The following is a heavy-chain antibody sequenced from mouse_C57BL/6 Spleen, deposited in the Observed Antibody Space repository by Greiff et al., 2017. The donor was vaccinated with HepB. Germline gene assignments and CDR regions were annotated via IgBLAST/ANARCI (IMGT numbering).Heavy chain of an antibody. J-gene: IGHJ4*01. CDR3: ARHATVVATPYAMDY. CDR2: IWSDGST. Sequence: QVQLQQSGPGLVAPSQSLSITCTVSGFSLTSYGVHWVRQPPGKGLEWLVVIWSDGSTTYNSALKARLSISKDNSKSQVFLKMNSLQTDDTAMYYCARHATVVATPYAMDYWGQGTSVTVSS. CDR1: GFSLTSYG. D-gene: IGHD1-1*01. V-gene: IGHV2-6-1*01.